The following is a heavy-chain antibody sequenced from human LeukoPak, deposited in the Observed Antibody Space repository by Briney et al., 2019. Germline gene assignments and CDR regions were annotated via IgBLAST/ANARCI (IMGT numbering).Heavy chain of an antibody. CDR2: IHTSGST. J-gene: IGHJ3*02. V-gene: IGHV4-59*10. CDR3: ARGPYSYDSSGAFDI. Sequence: PSETLSLTCAVYGGSFSGYYWTWIRQPPGKGLEWIGRIHTSGSTNYNPSLKSRVTMSVDTSKNQFSLKLSSVTAADTAVYFCARGPYSYDSSGAFDIWGQGTMVTVSS. CDR1: GGSFSGYY. D-gene: IGHD3-22*01.